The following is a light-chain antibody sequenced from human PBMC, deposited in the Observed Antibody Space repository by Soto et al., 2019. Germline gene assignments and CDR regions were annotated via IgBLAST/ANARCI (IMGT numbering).Light chain of an antibody. CDR2: HAS. CDR1: QSISSW. J-gene: IGKJ1*01. Sequence: DIQMTQSPSTLSASVGDRAPITCRASQSISSWLAWYQQKPGTAPKVLIYHASNLQSGVPSRFSGSGSGTEFTLTISSLQPDDFATYYCQQYNSYSFGQGTKVDIK. V-gene: IGKV1-5*01. CDR3: QQYNSYS.